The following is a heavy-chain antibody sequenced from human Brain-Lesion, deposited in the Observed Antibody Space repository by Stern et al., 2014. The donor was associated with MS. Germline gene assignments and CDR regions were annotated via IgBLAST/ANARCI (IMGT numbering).Heavy chain of an antibody. CDR3: ARSPATPSGYDRFDY. CDR2: IFPRDSNT. CDR1: GYLFDDYW. V-gene: IGHV5-51*03. D-gene: IGHD5-12*01. J-gene: IGHJ4*02. Sequence: EVQLVESGAEVKKPGESLKISCEASGYLFDDYWIGWVRQMSGRGLELVAIIFPRDSNTRYSPSVQGPVPISADKSISPAYLPWSSLKASAPAIYSCARSPATPSGYDRFDYWGQGALVTVSS.